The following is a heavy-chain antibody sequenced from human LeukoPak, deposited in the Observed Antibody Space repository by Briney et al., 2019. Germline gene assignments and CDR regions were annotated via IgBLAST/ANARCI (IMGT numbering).Heavy chain of an antibody. CDR3: AKDPEVYGSGSYKRWFDP. Sequence: GRSLRLSCAASGFTFSSYAMHWVRQAPGKGLEWVAVISYDGSNKYYADSVKGRFTISRDNSKNTLYLQMNSLRAEDTAVYYCAKDPEVYGSGSYKRWFDPWGQGTLVTVSS. CDR1: GFTFSSYA. V-gene: IGHV3-30*04. J-gene: IGHJ5*02. D-gene: IGHD3-10*01. CDR2: ISYDGSNK.